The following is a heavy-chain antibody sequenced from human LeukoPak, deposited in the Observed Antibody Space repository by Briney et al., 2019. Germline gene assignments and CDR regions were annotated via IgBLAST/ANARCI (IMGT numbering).Heavy chain of an antibody. CDR1: GFTFSSYW. CDR2: IKQDGSEK. Sequence: GGSLRLSCAASGFTFSSYWMSWVRQAPGKGLEWVAHIKQDGSEKYYVDSVKGRFTISRDNAKNSLYLQMNSLRAEDTAVYYCAREYYRDAFDIWGQGTMVTVSS. J-gene: IGHJ3*02. D-gene: IGHD2-8*01. CDR3: AREYYRDAFDI. V-gene: IGHV3-7*01.